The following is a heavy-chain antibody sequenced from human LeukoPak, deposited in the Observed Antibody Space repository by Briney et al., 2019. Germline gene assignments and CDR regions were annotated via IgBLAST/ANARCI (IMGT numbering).Heavy chain of an antibody. CDR2: ISWNSGSI. J-gene: IGHJ4*02. CDR3: ARDEDAF. Sequence: GRSLRLSCAASGFTFDDYAMHWVRQAPGKGLEWVSGISWNSGSIGYADSVKGRFTISRDNAKNSLYLQMNSLRAEDTALYYCARDEDAFGGQGTLVTVSS. V-gene: IGHV3-9*01. CDR1: GFTFDDYA.